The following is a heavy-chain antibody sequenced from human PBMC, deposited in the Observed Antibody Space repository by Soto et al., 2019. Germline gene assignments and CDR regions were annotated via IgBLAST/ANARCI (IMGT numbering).Heavy chain of an antibody. Sequence: PSETLSLTCAVYGGSFSGYYWSWIRQPPWKGLEWIGEINHSGSTNYNPSLKSRVTISVDTSKNQFSLKLSSVTAADTAVYYCARAPSGGTLHPPYYMDVWGKGTTVTVSS. V-gene: IGHV4-34*01. J-gene: IGHJ6*03. D-gene: IGHD2-15*01. CDR1: GGSFSGYY. CDR3: ARAPSGGTLHPPYYMDV. CDR2: INHSGST.